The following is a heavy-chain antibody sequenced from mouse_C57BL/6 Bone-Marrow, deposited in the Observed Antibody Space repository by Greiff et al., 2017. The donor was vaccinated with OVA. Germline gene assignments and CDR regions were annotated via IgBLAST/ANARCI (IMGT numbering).Heavy chain of an antibody. CDR3: ATESDSYYIDY. J-gene: IGHJ2*01. V-gene: IGHV14-4*01. CDR1: GFNIKDDY. Sequence: VQLQQSGAELVRPGASVKLSCTASGFNIKDDYMHWVKQRPEQGLEWIGWIDPENGDTEYAETFQGQATITADTSSYTAYLQLSSLTSEDTAIYYCATESDSYYIDYWGQGTTLTVSS. CDR2: IDPENGDT.